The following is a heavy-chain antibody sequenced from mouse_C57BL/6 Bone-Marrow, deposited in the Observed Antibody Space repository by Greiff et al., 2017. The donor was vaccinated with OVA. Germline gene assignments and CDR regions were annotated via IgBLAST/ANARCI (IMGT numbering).Heavy chain of an antibody. CDR3: TTITTGVATDFDY. CDR2: IDPENGDT. D-gene: IGHD1-1*01. Sequence: EVQLQQSGAELVRPGASVKLSCTASGFNIKDDYMHWVKQRPEQGLEWIGWIDPENGDTEYASKFQGKATITADTSSNTAYLQLSSLTSEDTAVYYCTTITTGVATDFDYWGQGTTLTVSS. J-gene: IGHJ2*01. V-gene: IGHV14-4*01. CDR1: GFNIKDDY.